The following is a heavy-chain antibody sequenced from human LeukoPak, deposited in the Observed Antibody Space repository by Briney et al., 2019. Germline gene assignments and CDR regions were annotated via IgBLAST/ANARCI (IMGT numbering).Heavy chain of an antibody. J-gene: IGHJ4*02. CDR2: VSNGGGT. Sequence: GGSLRLSWVASGFTFNKHIMMWVRQPPGKGLEWVAAVSNGGGTYYADLTLGRFDISRDNSKNTIYLQMDRLTAEDTAVYYCAKVKGRSSGYYGGDYWGQGTLVTVSS. CDR3: AKVKGRSSGYYGGDY. V-gene: IGHV3-23*01. D-gene: IGHD3-22*01. CDR1: GFTFNKHI.